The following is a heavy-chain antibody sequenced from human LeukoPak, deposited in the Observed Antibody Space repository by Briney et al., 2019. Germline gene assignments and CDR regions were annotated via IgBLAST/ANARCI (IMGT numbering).Heavy chain of an antibody. D-gene: IGHD3-16*02. CDR3: ARGSSRYSI. CDR2: INHSGST. Sequence: SETLSLTCAVYGGSFSGYYWSWIRQPPGKGLEWIGEINHSGSTNYNPSLKSRVTVSVDTSKNQFSLKLSSVTAADTAVYYCARGSSRYSIWGQGTMVTVSS. CDR1: GGSFSGYY. J-gene: IGHJ3*02. V-gene: IGHV4-34*01.